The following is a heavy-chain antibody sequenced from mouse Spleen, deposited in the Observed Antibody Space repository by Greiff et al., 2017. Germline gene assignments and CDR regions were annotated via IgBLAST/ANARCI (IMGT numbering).Heavy chain of an antibody. J-gene: IGHJ2*01. Sequence: QVQLQQPGAELVMPGASVKLSCKASGYTFTSYWMHWVKQRPGQGLEWIGEIDPSDSYTNYNQKFKGKATLTVDKSSSTAYMQLSSLTSEDSAVYYCARLGLYWGQGTTLTVSS. CDR3: ARLGLY. CDR2: IDPSDSYT. CDR1: GYTFTSYW. D-gene: IGHD4-1*01. V-gene: IGHV1-69*01.